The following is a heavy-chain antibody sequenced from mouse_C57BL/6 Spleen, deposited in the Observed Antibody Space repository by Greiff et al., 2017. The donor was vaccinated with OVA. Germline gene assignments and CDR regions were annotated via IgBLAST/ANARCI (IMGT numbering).Heavy chain of an antibody. CDR3: TRGLSFAY. D-gene: IGHD3-1*01. V-gene: IGHV1-15*01. CDR1: GYTFTDYE. J-gene: IGHJ3*01. CDR2: IYPETGGT. Sequence: QVQLQQSGAELVRPGASVTLSCKASGYTFTDYEMHWVKQTPVHGLEWIGAIYPETGGTAYNQKFKGQAILTADKSSSTAYMELRSLTSEDSAVYYCTRGLSFAYWGQGTLVTVSA.